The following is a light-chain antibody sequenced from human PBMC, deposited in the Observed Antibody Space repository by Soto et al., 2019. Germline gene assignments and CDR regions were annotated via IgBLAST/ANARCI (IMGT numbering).Light chain of an antibody. V-gene: IGLV1-44*01. Sequence: QSALTQPPSASGTPGQRVTISCSGSSSNIGSNTVNWYQQLPGTAPKLLIYSNNQRPSGVPDRFSGSKSGTSASLAISELQSEDEADYYCAAWDDSLNGYVFGTGTKVTVL. CDR2: SNN. J-gene: IGLJ1*01. CDR3: AAWDDSLNGYV. CDR1: SSNIGSNT.